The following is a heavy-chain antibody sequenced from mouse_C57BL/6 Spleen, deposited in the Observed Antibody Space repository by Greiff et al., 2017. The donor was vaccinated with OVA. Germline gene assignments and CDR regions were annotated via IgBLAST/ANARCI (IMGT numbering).Heavy chain of an antibody. CDR1: GYSITSGYD. J-gene: IGHJ1*03. D-gene: IGHD2-2*01. CDR3: ARYGYDSYWYFDV. Sequence: DVQLQESGPGMVKPSQSLSLTCTVTGYSITSGYDWHWIRHFPGNKLEWMGYISYSGSTNYNPSLKSRISITHDTSKNHFFLKLNSVTTEDTATYYCARYGYDSYWYFDVWGTGTTVTVSS. V-gene: IGHV3-1*01. CDR2: ISYSGST.